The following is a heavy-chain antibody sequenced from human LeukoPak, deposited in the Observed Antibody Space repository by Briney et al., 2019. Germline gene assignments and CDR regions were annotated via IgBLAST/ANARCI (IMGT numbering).Heavy chain of an antibody. CDR3: ARRVYYDILTGSYYFDY. CDR2: IYYSGNT. CDR1: GGSINNNNNYY. D-gene: IGHD3-9*01. Sequence: SETLSLTCAVSGGSINNNNNYYWGWIRQHAGKGLEWIGSIYYSGNTYYNPSLKSRVTISVDKSKNQFSLKVTSVTAADTAVYYCARRVYYDILTGSYYFDYWGQGTPVTVSS. V-gene: IGHV4-39*01. J-gene: IGHJ4*02.